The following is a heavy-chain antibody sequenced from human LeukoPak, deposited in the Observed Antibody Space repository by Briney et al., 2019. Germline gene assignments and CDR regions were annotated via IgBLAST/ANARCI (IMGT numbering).Heavy chain of an antibody. CDR3: ARLGAFIGILESHYYGMDV. CDR2: IYYNGDT. CDR1: GVSITSRNYY. J-gene: IGHJ6*02. D-gene: IGHD3-16*01. V-gene: IGHV4-39*07. Sequence: SETLSLTCTVSGVSITSRNYYWLWLRQPPGKGLEWIGSIYYNGDTYYNLSLKSRVTISVDTSKNQFSLKLSSVTAADTAVYYCARLGAFIGILESHYYGMDVWGQGTTVTVSS.